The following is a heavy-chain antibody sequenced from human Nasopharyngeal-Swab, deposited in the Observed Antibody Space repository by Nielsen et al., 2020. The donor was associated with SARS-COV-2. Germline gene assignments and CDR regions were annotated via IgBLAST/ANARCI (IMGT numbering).Heavy chain of an antibody. J-gene: IGHJ4*02. Sequence: WIRQPPGKDLEWIGYIYYSGSTYYNPSLKSRVTISVDTSKNQFSLKLSSVTAADTAVYYCATASGYSYGLDFDYWGQGTRVTVSS. V-gene: IGHV4-39*01. CDR3: ATASGYSYGLDFDY. D-gene: IGHD5-18*01. CDR2: IYYSGST.